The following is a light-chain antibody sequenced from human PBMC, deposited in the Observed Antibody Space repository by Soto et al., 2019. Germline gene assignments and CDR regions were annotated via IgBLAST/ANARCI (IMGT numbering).Light chain of an antibody. V-gene: IGKV1-17*01. CDR2: AAS. J-gene: IGKJ1*01. Sequence: HMTQLASALSASVGDRVTITCRASQGIRNELGWYQQKPGKAPKLLIYAASSLQSGVPSRFRGSGSGTEFTLTISSLQPDDFATYYCQHYNSYSEAFGQGTKVDI. CDR1: QGIRNE. CDR3: QHYNSYSEA.